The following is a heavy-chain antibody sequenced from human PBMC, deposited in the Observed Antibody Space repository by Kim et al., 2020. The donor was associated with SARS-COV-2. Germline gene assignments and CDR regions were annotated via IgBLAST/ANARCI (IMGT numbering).Heavy chain of an antibody. V-gene: IGHV3-49*04. Sequence: GGSLRLSCTTSGFTFGDYAVSWVRQAPGKGLEWLTFITSKAHGGTTEYAASVKGRFTISRDDSTSIAYLHMNSLKIEDTAVYYCTREDSSGCDWGQGTLV. J-gene: IGHJ4*02. CDR2: ITSKAHGGTT. CDR1: GFTFGDYA. D-gene: IGHD6-19*01. CDR3: TREDSSGCD.